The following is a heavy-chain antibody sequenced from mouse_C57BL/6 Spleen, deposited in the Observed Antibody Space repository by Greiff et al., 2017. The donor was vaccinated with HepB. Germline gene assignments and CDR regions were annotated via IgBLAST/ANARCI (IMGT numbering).Heavy chain of an antibody. CDR3: SRSKGAWDYDGGWYFDV. CDR2: IDTSDSYT. D-gene: IGHD2-4*01. CDR1: GYTFTSYW. V-gene: IGHV1-69*01. Sequence: QVQLQQPGAELVMPGASVKLSCKASGYTFTSYWMHWVKQRPGQGLEWIGEIDTSDSYTNYNQKFKGKSTLTVDKSSSTAYMQLSSLTSEDSAVYYFSRSKGAWDYDGGWYFDVWGTGTTVTVSS. J-gene: IGHJ1*03.